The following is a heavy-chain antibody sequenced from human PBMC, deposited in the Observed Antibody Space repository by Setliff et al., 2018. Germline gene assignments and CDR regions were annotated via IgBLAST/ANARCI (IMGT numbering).Heavy chain of an antibody. V-gene: IGHV1-46*01. J-gene: IGHJ3*02. Sequence: ASVKVSCKTSGYAFINFYMYWVRQAPGQGLEWMGIINSSGGSASYAPQFQGRITMTRDTSTSTVYMELSSLKSNDTAVYYCARDLNRWFGEFAFDSWGQGTMVTVSS. CDR1: GYAFINFY. CDR2: INSSGGSA. D-gene: IGHD3-10*01. CDR3: ARDLNRWFGEFAFDS.